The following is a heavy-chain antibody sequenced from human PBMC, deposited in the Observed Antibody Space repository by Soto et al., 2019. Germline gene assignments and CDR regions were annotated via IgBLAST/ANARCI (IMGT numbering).Heavy chain of an antibody. CDR3: ATDYEMNGMDV. CDR2: INHSGST. CDR1: GGSFSGYY. Sequence: ETLSLTCAVYGGSFSGYYWSWIRQPPGKGLEWIGEINHSGSTNYNPSLKSRVTISVDTSKNQFSLKLSSVTAADTAVYYCATDYEMNGMDVWGQGTTVTVSS. V-gene: IGHV4-34*01. D-gene: IGHD4-17*01. J-gene: IGHJ6*02.